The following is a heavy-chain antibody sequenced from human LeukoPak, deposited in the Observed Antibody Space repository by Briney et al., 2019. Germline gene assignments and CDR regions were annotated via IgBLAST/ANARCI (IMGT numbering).Heavy chain of an antibody. CDR1: GGSISSSSYY. V-gene: IGHV4-39*07. CDR2: IYYSGST. J-gene: IGHJ4*02. CDR3: AGRTFGGVIAY. Sequence: SETLSLTCTVSGGSISSSSYYWGWIRQPPGKGLEWIGSIYYSGSTYYNPSLKSRVTISVDTSKNQFSLKLSSVTAADTAVYYCAGRTFGGVIAYWGQGTLVTVSS. D-gene: IGHD3-16*02.